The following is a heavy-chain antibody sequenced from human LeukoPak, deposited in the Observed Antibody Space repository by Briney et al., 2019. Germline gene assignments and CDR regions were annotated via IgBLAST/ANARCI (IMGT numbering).Heavy chain of an antibody. Sequence: SETLSLTCTVSGGSISSYYWSWIRQPPGKGLEWIGYIYTSGSTNYNPSLKSRVTISVDTSKNQISLKLSSVAAADTAVYYCARSSTSWSWFDPWGQGTLVTVSS. D-gene: IGHD2-2*01. CDR1: GGSISSYY. V-gene: IGHV4-4*09. J-gene: IGHJ5*02. CDR3: ARSSTSWSWFDP. CDR2: IYTSGST.